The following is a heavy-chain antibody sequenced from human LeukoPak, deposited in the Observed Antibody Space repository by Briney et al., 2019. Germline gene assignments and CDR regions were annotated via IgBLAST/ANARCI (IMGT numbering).Heavy chain of an antibody. CDR2: INTNGANT. Sequence: GGSLRLSCSASGFTFKSYAMHWVRQAPGKGLEYVSSINTNGANTYYADSVKGRFTISRDNSKNTLYLQMNSLRAEDTAVYYCARGVGSGSRLRAGDYWGQGTLVTVSS. CDR3: ARGVGSGSRLRAGDY. J-gene: IGHJ4*02. D-gene: IGHD1-26*01. V-gene: IGHV3-64*04. CDR1: GFTFKSYA.